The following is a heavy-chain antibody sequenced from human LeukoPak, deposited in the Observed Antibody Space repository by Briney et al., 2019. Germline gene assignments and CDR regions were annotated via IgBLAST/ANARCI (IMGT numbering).Heavy chain of an antibody. J-gene: IGHJ4*02. D-gene: IGHD2/OR15-2a*01. V-gene: IGHV3-33*06. CDR2: IFYDGSTK. CDR1: GITFNNYG. Sequence: PGRSLRLSCAASGITFNNYGMHWVRQAPGKGLEWVAVIFYDGSTKHYADSVKGRFTISRDNSKNTLYLEMNSLRAEDTAVYYCAKDQAYYFSFADYWGQGTRVTVPS. CDR3: AKDQAYYFSFADY.